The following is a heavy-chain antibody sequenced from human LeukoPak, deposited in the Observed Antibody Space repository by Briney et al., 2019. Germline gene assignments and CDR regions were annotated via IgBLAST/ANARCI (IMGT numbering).Heavy chain of an antibody. J-gene: IGHJ5*02. CDR1: GGSTRVYY. D-gene: IGHD2/OR15-2a*01. CDR2: FYYNGPT. V-gene: IGHV4-59*08. Sequence: SETLSLTCTVSGGSTRVYYWSWLRQPPRQGLGWIGHFYYNGPTNLNPSLKSRVTISADPSKNPLSLKLSSLTPADTALYSCARHQRENLAVGRDRFDPWGQGNPVAVTS. CDR3: ARHQRENLAVGRDRFDP.